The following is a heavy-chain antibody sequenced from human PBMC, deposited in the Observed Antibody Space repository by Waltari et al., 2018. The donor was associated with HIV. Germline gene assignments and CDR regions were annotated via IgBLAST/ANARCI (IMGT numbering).Heavy chain of an antibody. D-gene: IGHD3-22*01. CDR1: GFTFSDYY. CDR2: INPNNGCP. J-gene: IGHJ4*02. V-gene: IGHV1-2*02. CDR3: TRVFRGTINYFDSRLGH. Sequence: QVQLVQSGAEVKKPGASVKVSCKASGFTFSDYYMHWVRQAPGQGLEWMRWINPNNGCPRYSEKFQVRVTMTRDTSISTAYMELFRLRFDDTAIYYCTRVFRGTINYFDSRLGHWGQGTLVTVSS.